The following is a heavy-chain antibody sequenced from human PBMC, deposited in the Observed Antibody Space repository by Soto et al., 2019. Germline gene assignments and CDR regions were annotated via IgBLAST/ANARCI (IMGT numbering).Heavy chain of an antibody. CDR1: GFSFTNFA. J-gene: IGHJ4*02. CDR3: AKDDFTDRGDDYFDY. D-gene: IGHD2-21*02. CDR2: IGASGDIT. V-gene: IGHV3-23*01. Sequence: PGGSLRLSCAASGFSFTNFAMSWVRQAPGKGLEWVAGIGASGDITWYADSVKGRLSISRDNPKNTLYLQLNGLRFEDTAVYYCAKDDFTDRGDDYFDYWGPGTLVTVSS.